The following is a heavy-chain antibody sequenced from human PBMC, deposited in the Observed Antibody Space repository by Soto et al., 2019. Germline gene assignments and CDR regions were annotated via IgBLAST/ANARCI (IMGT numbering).Heavy chain of an antibody. CDR1: GGSISSYY. D-gene: IGHD3-10*01. V-gene: IGHV4-59*01. CDR3: ARQLGLWFGEFHHWFEP. J-gene: IGHJ5*02. CDR2: IYYSGST. Sequence: SETLSLTCTVSGGSISSYYWSLIRQPPGKGLEWSGYIYYSGSTNYNPSLKSRVTISVDTSKNQFSLKLSSVTAADTAVYYCARQLGLWFGEFHHWFEPWGQGTLVTVSS.